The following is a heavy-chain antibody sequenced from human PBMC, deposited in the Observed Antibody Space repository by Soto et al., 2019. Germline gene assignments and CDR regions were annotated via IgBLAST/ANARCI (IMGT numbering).Heavy chain of an antibody. V-gene: IGHV4-4*07. CDR2: IYSSGST. J-gene: IGHJ4*02. CDR3: ARGYYDSSGYLFDY. D-gene: IGHD3-22*01. Sequence: SETLSLTCTVSGGSISSYYWSWIRQPAGKGLEWIGHIYSSGSTNYNPSLKSRVTMSVDTSKNQFSLKLSSVTAADTAVYYCARGYYDSSGYLFDYWGQGTLVTVSP. CDR1: GGSISSYY.